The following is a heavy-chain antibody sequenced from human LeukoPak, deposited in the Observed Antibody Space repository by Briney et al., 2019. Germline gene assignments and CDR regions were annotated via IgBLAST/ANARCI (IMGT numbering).Heavy chain of an antibody. Sequence: GGSLRLSCAASGFSFSTYWMSWVRQAPGKGLGWVANIRQDGSEKYYVDSVKGRFTISRDNAKSSLYLQMNSLRAEDTAVYYCGRRPREIAVADYWGQGTLVTVSS. J-gene: IGHJ4*02. CDR3: GRRPREIAVADY. CDR2: IRQDGSEK. CDR1: GFSFSTYW. D-gene: IGHD6-19*01. V-gene: IGHV3-7*01.